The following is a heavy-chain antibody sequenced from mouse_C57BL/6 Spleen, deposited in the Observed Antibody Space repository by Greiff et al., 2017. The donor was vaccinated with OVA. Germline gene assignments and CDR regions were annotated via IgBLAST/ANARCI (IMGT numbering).Heavy chain of an antibody. D-gene: IGHD2-3*01. V-gene: IGHV1-82*01. CDR2: IYPGDGDT. CDR3: ARGDDGYYSFAY. J-gene: IGHJ3*01. Sequence: QVQLQQSGPELVKPGASVKISCKASGYAFSSSWMNWVKQRPGKGLEWIGRIYPGDGDTNYNGKFKGKATLTADKSSSTAYMQLSSLTSEDSAVYFCARGDDGYYSFAYWGQGTLVTVSA. CDR1: GYAFSSSW.